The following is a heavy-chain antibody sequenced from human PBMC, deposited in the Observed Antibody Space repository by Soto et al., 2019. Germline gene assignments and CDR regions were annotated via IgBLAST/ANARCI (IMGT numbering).Heavy chain of an antibody. V-gene: IGHV3-30-3*01. CDR1: GFTFSSYA. CDR3: ARDSIGDSSGYATDY. CDR2: ISYDGSNK. D-gene: IGHD3-22*01. Sequence: QVQLVESGGGVVQPGRSLRLSCAASGFTFSSYAMHWVRQAPGKGLEWVAVISYDGSNKYYADSVKGRFTISRDNSKNTLYLQMNSLRAEDTAVYYCARDSIGDSSGYATDYWGQGTLVTVSS. J-gene: IGHJ4*02.